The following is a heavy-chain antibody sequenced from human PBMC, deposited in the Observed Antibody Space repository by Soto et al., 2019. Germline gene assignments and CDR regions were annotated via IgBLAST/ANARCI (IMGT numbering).Heavy chain of an antibody. CDR3: ARASPTVHFDY. V-gene: IGHV3-53*01. CDR1: GFTVSSNY. CDR2: IYSGGST. J-gene: IGHJ4*02. Sequence: GGSLRLSCAASGFTVSSNYMSWVRQAPGKGLEWVSVIYSGGSTYYADSVKGRFTISRDNSKNTLYLQMNSLRAEDTAVYYCARASPTVHFDYWGQGTLVTVSS.